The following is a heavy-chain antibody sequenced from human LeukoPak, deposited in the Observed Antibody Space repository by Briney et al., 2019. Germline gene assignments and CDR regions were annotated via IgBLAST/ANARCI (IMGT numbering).Heavy chain of an antibody. J-gene: IGHJ6*03. V-gene: IGHV1-69*01. D-gene: IGHD3/OR15-3a*01. CDR2: IIPIFGTA. CDR3: ARGSVRRFLDDMDV. CDR1: GGTFSSYA. Sequence: SVKVSCKASGGTFSSYAISWVRQAPGQGLEWMGGIIPIFGTANYAQKFQGRVTSTADESTSTAYMELSSLRSEDTAVYYCARGSVRRFLDDMDVWGKGTTVTVSS.